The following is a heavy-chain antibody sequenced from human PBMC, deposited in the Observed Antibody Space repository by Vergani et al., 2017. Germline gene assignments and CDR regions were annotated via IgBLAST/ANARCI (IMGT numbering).Heavy chain of an antibody. J-gene: IGHJ4*02. CDR1: GGSINTGAYY. D-gene: IGHD3-10*01. V-gene: IGHV4-61*02. Sequence: QVQLQESGPRLVRPSQTLSLTCTVSGGSINTGAYYWSWIRQPAGKGLEWIGRVYTSGMTNYNPSLKSRVTILVDRSKSQLSLKLTSVTAADTAVYYCASQWGTMAFDYWGQGTLVTVSS. CDR2: VYTSGMT. CDR3: ASQWGTMAFDY.